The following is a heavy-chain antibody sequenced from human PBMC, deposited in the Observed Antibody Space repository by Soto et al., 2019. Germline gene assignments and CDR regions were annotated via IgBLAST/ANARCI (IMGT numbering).Heavy chain of an antibody. CDR2: ISYDGSNK. J-gene: IGHJ3*02. D-gene: IGHD5-12*01. Sequence: LRLSCAASGFTFSSYAMHWVRQAPGKGLEWVAVISYDGSNKYYADSVKGRFTISRDNSKNTLYLQMNSLRAEDTAVYYCARDTLRWLRASDIWGQGTMVTVSS. CDR1: GFTFSSYA. CDR3: ARDTLRWLRASDI. V-gene: IGHV3-30-3*01.